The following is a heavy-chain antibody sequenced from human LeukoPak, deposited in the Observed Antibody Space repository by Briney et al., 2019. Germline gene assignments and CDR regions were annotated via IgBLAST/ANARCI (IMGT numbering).Heavy chain of an antibody. J-gene: IGHJ6*02. Sequence: GGSLRLSCAASGFTFSSYGMYWVRQAPGKGLEWLAVISSDGSNKYYADSVKGRFTISRDNSKNTLYLQMNSLRAEDTAVYYCAKDPIAVAGNNYYGMDVWGQGTTVSVSS. CDR1: GFTFSSYG. CDR3: AKDPIAVAGNNYYGMDV. V-gene: IGHV3-30*18. D-gene: IGHD6-19*01. CDR2: ISSDGSNK.